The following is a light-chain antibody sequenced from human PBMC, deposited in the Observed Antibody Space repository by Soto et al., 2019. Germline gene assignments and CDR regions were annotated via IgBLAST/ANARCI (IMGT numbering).Light chain of an antibody. J-gene: IGKJ1*01. CDR2: GAS. Sequence: EIVLTQSPGTLSLSPGERATLSCRASQSVSSICLAWYKQKPGQAPRLRVYGASSRATGIPDRFSGSGYGKDSTLNLSRREREDFAVFSCRQYDSSPWPVGRGNKVEIK. V-gene: IGKV3-20*01. CDR1: QSVSSIC. CDR3: RQYDSSPWP.